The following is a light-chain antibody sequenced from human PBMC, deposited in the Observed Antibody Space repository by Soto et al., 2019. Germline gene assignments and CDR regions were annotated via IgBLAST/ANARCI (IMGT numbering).Light chain of an antibody. Sequence: QSALTQPPSASGTSGQRVTISCSGSSSNVGRYYVYWYQQLPGTAPKLLIFRDNQRPSGVPDRISASKSGTSTSLAISGLRSEDEADYYCSTWDDSLSGWVFGGGTKLTVL. CDR1: SSNVGRYY. CDR3: STWDDSLSGWV. V-gene: IGLV1-47*01. CDR2: RDN. J-gene: IGLJ3*02.